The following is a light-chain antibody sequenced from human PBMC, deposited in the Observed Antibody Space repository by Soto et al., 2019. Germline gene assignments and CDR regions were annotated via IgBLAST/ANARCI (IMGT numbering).Light chain of an antibody. J-gene: IGKJ1*01. CDR1: QSVSSY. CDR3: EQRSNWPWT. CDR2: DAS. Sequence: EIVLTQSPATLSLSPGERATLSCRASQSVSSYLAWYQQKPGQAPRLLIYDASNRATGIPARFSGSGSGTDFSLTISSRGPVEFAGYYCEQRSNWPWTFGQGTKVEIK. V-gene: IGKV3-11*01.